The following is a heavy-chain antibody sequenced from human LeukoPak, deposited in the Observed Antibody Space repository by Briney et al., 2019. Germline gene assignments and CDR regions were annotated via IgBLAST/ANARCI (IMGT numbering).Heavy chain of an antibody. Sequence: AASVKVSCKASGYTFTGYYMHWVRQAPGQGLEWMGWINPNSGDTSYEQKFQGRVTMTRDTSISTAHMELSRLRSDDTAVYYCARGSPGDYLVVDSWGQGTLVTVSS. V-gene: IGHV1-2*02. CDR2: INPNSGDT. D-gene: IGHD1-26*01. CDR3: ARGSPGDYLVVDS. J-gene: IGHJ4*02. CDR1: GYTFTGYY.